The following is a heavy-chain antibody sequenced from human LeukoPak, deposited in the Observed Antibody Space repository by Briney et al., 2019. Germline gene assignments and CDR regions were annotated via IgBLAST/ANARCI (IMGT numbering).Heavy chain of an antibody. CDR1: GFTFSTYS. CDR2: INSDGSST. D-gene: IGHD5-12*01. Sequence: GGSLRLSCATSGFTFSTYSMNWVRQAPGKGLEWVSRINSDGSSTSYADSVKGRFTISRDNAKNTLYLQMSSLRAEDTAVYYCAREGATDWYFHLWGRGTLVTVSS. CDR3: AREGATDWYFHL. V-gene: IGHV3-74*01. J-gene: IGHJ2*01.